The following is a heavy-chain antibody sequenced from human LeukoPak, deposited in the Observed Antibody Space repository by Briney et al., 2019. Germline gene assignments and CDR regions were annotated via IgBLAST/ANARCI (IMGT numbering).Heavy chain of an antibody. D-gene: IGHD4-17*01. CDR3: AKDATVYGDFLFFDS. CDR2: ITGSGGGT. Sequence: GGSLRLSCVASGFTFSRSAMSWVRQAPGKGLEWVSSITGSGGGTHYADSVKGRFTVSRDNSQSALYLQMNSLRADDTAVYYCAKDATVYGDFLFFDSWGQGTLVTVSS. J-gene: IGHJ4*02. V-gene: IGHV3-23*01. CDR1: GFTFSRSA.